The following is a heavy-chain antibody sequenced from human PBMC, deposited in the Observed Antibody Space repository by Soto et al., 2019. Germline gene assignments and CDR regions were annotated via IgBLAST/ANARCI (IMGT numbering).Heavy chain of an antibody. Sequence: PGGSLRLSCSASGFTFSSYALHWVRQAPGKGLQYVSAISSNGGSTYYADSVKGRFTISRDNSKNTLYLQMNSLRADDTAVYYCAKGGEQQLLHSDYWGQGTLVTVSS. D-gene: IGHD6-13*01. V-gene: IGHV3-64*04. CDR1: GFTFSSYA. CDR3: AKGGEQQLLHSDY. J-gene: IGHJ4*02. CDR2: ISSNGGST.